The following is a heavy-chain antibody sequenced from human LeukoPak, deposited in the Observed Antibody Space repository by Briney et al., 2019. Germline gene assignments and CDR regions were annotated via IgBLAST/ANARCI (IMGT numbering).Heavy chain of an antibody. V-gene: IGHV4-39*01. CDR3: GASGIYYRPFDS. CDR2: LHYSGTT. D-gene: IGHD1-26*01. Sequence: SETLSLTCTVSGGSISSSSYYWGWIRQPPGKGLEWIGSLHYSGTTHYNPSLKSRVSISVDTSRNQFSLKLSSVTAADTAVFYCGASGIYYRPFDSWGQGTLVTVSS. CDR1: GGSISSSSYY. J-gene: IGHJ4*02.